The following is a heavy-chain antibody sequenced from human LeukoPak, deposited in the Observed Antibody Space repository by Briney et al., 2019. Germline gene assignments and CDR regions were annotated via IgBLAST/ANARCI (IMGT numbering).Heavy chain of an antibody. CDR3: ARVPRDSSGDYMYYFDY. CDR2: VIPIFGTA. Sequence: ASVKVSCKASGGTFSSYAISWVRQAPGQGREWMGGVIPIFGTANYAQKFQGRVTITADESTSTAYMELSSLRSEDTAVYYCARVPRDSSGDYMYYFDYWGQGTLVTASS. CDR1: GGTFSSYA. D-gene: IGHD3-22*01. V-gene: IGHV1-69*13. J-gene: IGHJ4*02.